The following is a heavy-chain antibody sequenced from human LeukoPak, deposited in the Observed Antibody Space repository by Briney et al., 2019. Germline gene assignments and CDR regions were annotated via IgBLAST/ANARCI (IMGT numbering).Heavy chain of an antibody. CDR1: EYTFTVYY. CDR3: ATGSGYSYGYYYY. Sequence: GASVKVSFKASEYTFTVYYMHWVRQAPGQGLEWMGWINPNSGGTNYAQKFQGRVTMTRDTSISTAYMELSRLRSDDTAVYYCATGSGYSYGYYYYWGQGTLVTVSS. J-gene: IGHJ4*02. CDR2: INPNSGGT. V-gene: IGHV1-2*02. D-gene: IGHD5-18*01.